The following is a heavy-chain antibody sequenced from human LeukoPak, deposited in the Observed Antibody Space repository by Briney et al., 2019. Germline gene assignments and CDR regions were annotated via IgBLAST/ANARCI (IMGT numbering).Heavy chain of an antibody. Sequence: GASVKVSCKASGYTFTGYYMHWVRQAPGQGLEWMGIINPSGGSTSYAQKFQGRVTMTRDTSTSTIYMELSSLRSEDTAVYYCARDAILRYSVTHNWFDPWGQEPWSPSPQ. CDR1: GYTFTGYY. J-gene: IGHJ5*02. D-gene: IGHD3-9*01. V-gene: IGHV1-46*01. CDR2: INPSGGST. CDR3: ARDAILRYSVTHNWFDP.